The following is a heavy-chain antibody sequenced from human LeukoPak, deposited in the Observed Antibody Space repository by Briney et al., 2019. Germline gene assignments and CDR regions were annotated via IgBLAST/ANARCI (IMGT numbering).Heavy chain of an antibody. Sequence: SETLSLTCTVSGGSISSYYWSWIRQPPGKGLEWIGYIYHSGSTYYNPSLKSRVTISVDRSKNQFSLKLSSVTAADTAVYYCARTYYYDPAHFDIWGQGTMVTVSS. CDR1: GGSISSYY. V-gene: IGHV4-59*04. CDR2: IYHSGST. J-gene: IGHJ3*02. D-gene: IGHD3-22*01. CDR3: ARTYYYDPAHFDI.